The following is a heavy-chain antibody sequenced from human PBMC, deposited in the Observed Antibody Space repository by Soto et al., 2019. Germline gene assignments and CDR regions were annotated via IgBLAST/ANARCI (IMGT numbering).Heavy chain of an antibody. CDR3: ARGRRMGDSYV. D-gene: IGHD2-21*02. CDR2: ISGSGDTT. Sequence: EVQLLESGGGLVQPGGSLRLSCAASGFTFSNYAMSWVRQAPGRGLEWVSAISGSGDTTYYADSVKGRFTISRDNSRDKLYLQLNSLRDEDTALYYCARGRRMGDSYVGGQGTLVTVSS. V-gene: IGHV3-23*01. CDR1: GFTFSNYA. J-gene: IGHJ4*02.